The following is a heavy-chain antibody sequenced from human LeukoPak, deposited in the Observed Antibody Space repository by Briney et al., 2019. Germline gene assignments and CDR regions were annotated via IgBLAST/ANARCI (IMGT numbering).Heavy chain of an antibody. V-gene: IGHV3-48*04. J-gene: IGHJ5*01. CDR3: ARDNWVDC. CDR1: GLTFSKYS. Sequence: GGSLRLSCSASGLTFSKYSMTWVRQAPGKGLEWVSFIDTSSTTMYYTDSVKGRFTISRDNAKNSLYLQMNSLKVEDTAIYYCARDNWVDCWGQGTLVTVSS. CDR2: IDTSSTTM.